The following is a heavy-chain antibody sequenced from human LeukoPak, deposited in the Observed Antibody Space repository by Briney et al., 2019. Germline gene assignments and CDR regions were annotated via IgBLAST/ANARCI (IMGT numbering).Heavy chain of an antibody. CDR1: GVSISSYY. J-gene: IGHJ4*02. CDR2: IYTSGST. CDR3: ARDRYYYDSSGSPFDY. Sequence: SETLSLTCTVSGVSISSYYWSWLRQPAGKGLEWIGRIYTSGSTNYNPSLKSRVTMSVDTSKNQFSLKLSSVTAADTAVYYCARDRYYYDSSGSPFDYWGQGTLVTVSS. D-gene: IGHD3-22*01. V-gene: IGHV4-4*07.